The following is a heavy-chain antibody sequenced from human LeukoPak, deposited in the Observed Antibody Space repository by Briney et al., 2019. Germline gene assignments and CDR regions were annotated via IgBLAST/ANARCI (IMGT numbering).Heavy chain of an antibody. CDR1: GYTFTSYG. D-gene: IGHD1-1*01. J-gene: IGHJ5*02. V-gene: IGHV1-18*01. Sequence: ASVKVSCKASGYTFTSYGIGWVRQAPGQGLEWMGWISAYNGNTNYAQKLQGRVTMTTDTSTSTAYMELRSLRSDDTAVYYCARDLYDGLERPEVWFDPWGQGTLVTVSS. CDR2: ISAYNGNT. CDR3: ARDLYDGLERPEVWFDP.